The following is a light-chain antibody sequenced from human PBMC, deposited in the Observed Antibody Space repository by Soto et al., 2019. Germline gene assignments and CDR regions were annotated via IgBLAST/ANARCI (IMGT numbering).Light chain of an antibody. V-gene: IGKV1-16*01. CDR2: AAS. Sequence: DIQMTQSPSSLSASVGYRFTITCRTSQNINNYLNWYQQRPGKAPKLLIYAASTLQSGVPSRFSGSGSGTDFTLAISSLQADDFATYYCQQYKSYSLTFGGGTKGDIK. J-gene: IGKJ4*01. CDR3: QQYKSYSLT. CDR1: QNINNY.